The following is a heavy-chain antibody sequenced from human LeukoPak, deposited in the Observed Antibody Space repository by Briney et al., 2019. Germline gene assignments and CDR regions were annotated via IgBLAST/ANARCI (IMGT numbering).Heavy chain of an antibody. CDR1: GGSISSYY. D-gene: IGHD6-19*01. CDR3: AGRAQTTGWSFNY. J-gene: IGHJ4*02. V-gene: IGHV4-4*07. CDR2: IHTSGST. Sequence: PSETLSPTCIVSGGSISSYYWSWIRQPAGKGLEWIGQIHTSGSTNYNPSLKSRVAMSVDTSKNQFSLELSSVTAADTAVYYCAGRAQTTGWSFNYWGQGALVTVSS.